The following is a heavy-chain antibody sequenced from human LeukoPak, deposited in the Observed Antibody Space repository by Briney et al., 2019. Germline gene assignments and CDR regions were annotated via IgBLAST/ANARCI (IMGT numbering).Heavy chain of an antibody. CDR3: ARSSGYDTNWFDP. D-gene: IGHD5-12*01. V-gene: IGHV4-34*01. CDR2: INHSGST. CDR1: GGSFSGYY. Sequence: PSETLSLTCADYGGSFSGYYWSWIRQPPGKGLEWIGEINHSGSTYYNPSLKSRVTISVDTSKNQFSLKLSSVTAADTAVYYCARSSGYDTNWFDPWGQGTLVTVSS. J-gene: IGHJ5*02.